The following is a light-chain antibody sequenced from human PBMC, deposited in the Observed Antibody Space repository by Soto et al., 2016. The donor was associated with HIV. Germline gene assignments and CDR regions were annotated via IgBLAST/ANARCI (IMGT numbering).Light chain of an antibody. CDR1: QSINSY. Sequence: DIQMTQSPSSLSASVGDRVTITCRSSQSINSYLNWYQQKPGKAPKLLIYGTSSNIAGVPSRFSGSGSGTDFSLTISNLQPEDFATYYCQQSDSIPLTFGQGTRVE. CDR3: QQSDSIPLT. J-gene: IGKJ5*01. V-gene: IGKV1-39*01. CDR2: GTS.